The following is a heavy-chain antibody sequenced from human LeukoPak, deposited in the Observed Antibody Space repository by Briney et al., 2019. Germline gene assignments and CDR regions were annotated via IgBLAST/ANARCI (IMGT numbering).Heavy chain of an antibody. D-gene: IGHD3-10*01. Sequence: PGGSLRLSCAASGFTFSSYSMNWARQAPGKGLEWVSSISSSSSYIYYADSVKGRFTISRDNAKNSLYLQMNSLRAEDTAVYYCEVYGSGSYYNVPFDYWGQGTLVTVSS. CDR3: EVYGSGSYYNVPFDY. V-gene: IGHV3-21*01. CDR2: ISSSSSYI. CDR1: GFTFSSYS. J-gene: IGHJ4*02.